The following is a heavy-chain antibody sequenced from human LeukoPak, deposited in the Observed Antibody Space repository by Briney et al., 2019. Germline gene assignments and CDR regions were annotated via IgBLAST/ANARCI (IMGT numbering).Heavy chain of an antibody. V-gene: IGHV1-2*02. CDR2: INPNSGGT. CDR1: GYTFTGYY. D-gene: IGHD2-2*01. CDR3: AREEGYCSSTICSAPFDY. Sequence: ASVKVSCKASGYTFTGYYMLWVRQAPGQGLEWMGWINPNSGGTKYAQKFQGRVTMTRDTSISTVYMEVSRLRSDDTAVYYCAREEGYCSSTICSAPFDYWGQGTLVIVSS. J-gene: IGHJ4*02.